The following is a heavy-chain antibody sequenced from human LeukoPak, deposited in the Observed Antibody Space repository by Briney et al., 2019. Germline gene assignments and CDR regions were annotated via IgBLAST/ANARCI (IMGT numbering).Heavy chain of an antibody. V-gene: IGHV1-58*01. J-gene: IGHJ4*02. D-gene: IGHD3-22*01. CDR1: GFTFTSSA. CDR3: AASPDYYDSSGYSYYFDY. CDR2: IVVGSGNT. Sequence: TSVKVSCKASGFTFTSSAVQWVRQAGGQRLEWIGWIVVGSGNTNYAQKFQERVTITRDMSTSTAYMELSSLRSEDAAVYYCAASPDYYDSSGYSYYFDYWGQGTLVTVSS.